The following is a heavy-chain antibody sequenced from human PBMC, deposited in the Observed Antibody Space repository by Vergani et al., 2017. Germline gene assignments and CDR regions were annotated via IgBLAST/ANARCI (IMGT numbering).Heavy chain of an antibody. J-gene: IGHJ6*03. CDR1: GGSISSYY. CDR2: IYTSGST. V-gene: IGHV4-4*07. Sequence: QVQLQESGPGLVKPSETLSLTCTVSGGSISSYYWSWIRQPAGXGLEWIGRIYTSGSTNYNPSLKSRVTMSVDTSKNQFSLKLSSVTAADTAVYYCARDQYCGGDCYRAYYYYYMDVWGKGTTVTVSS. D-gene: IGHD2-21*01. CDR3: ARDQYCGGDCYRAYYYYYMDV.